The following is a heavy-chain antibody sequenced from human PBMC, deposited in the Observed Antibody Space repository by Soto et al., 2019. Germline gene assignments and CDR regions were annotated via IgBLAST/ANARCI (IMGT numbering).Heavy chain of an antibody. D-gene: IGHD2-15*01. CDR3: ARLGPDCSGGSCYGDYYYYYYMDV. Sequence: GESLKISCKGSGYSFTSYWIGWVRQMPGKGLEWMGIIYPGDSDTRYSPSFQGQVTISADKSISTAYLQWSSLKASDTAMYYCARLGPDCSGGSCYGDYYYYYYMDVWGKGTTVTVSS. CDR2: IYPGDSDT. V-gene: IGHV5-51*01. J-gene: IGHJ6*03. CDR1: GYSFTSYW.